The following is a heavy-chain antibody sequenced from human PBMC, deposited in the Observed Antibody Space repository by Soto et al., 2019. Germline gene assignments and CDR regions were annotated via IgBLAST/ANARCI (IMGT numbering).Heavy chain of an antibody. D-gene: IGHD7-27*01. V-gene: IGHV4-59*11. CDR3: TRANWYSEY. CDR2: IYYNGNT. J-gene: IGHJ4*02. Sequence: QVQLQESGPGLVKPSETLSLTCTVSGGSISNHYWSWIRQPPGKGLEWIGYIYYNGNTNYNPSLKSRVTVSVATSRNQSSLKLTTVTAADTAVYYCTRANWYSEYWGQGTLVTVSS. CDR1: GGSISNHY.